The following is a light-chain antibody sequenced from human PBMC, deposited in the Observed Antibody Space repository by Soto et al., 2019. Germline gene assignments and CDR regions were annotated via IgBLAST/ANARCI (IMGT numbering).Light chain of an antibody. CDR2: GAS. V-gene: IGKV3D-20*02. CDR1: QSVSSNY. Sequence: EIVLTQSPGTLSLSPGERATLSCRASQSVSSNYLAWYQQKPGQAPRLLIYGASSRATGFPDRFSGSGSGTDFTLTISSLEPEDFAVYYCQQRSNWPSTFGQGTRLEIK. CDR3: QQRSNWPST. J-gene: IGKJ5*01.